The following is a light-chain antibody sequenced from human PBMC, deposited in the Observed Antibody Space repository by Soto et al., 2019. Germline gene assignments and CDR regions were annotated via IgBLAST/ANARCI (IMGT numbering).Light chain of an antibody. Sequence: QSVLTQRASVSGSPGQSITISCTGSSSDIGSYNVVSWYQQLPGKAPKLLIYDVTKRPSGVSDRFSGSKSGNTASLTISGLQADDEADYYCCSYVGSSTLVFGGGTKLTVL. V-gene: IGLV2-23*02. J-gene: IGLJ2*01. CDR2: DVT. CDR3: CSYVGSSTLV. CDR1: SSDIGSYNV.